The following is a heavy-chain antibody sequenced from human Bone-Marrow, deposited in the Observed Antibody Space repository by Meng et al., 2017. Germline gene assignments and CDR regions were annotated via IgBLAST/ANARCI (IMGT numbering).Heavy chain of an antibody. CDR2: IHGGGST. D-gene: IGHD5-24*01. CDR1: GDSITSGGYY. Sequence: SETLSLTCTVSGDSITSGGYYWSWIRQHPVKGLEWIGYIHGGGSTYDNPSLRSRITISVDTSKSQFSLKLSSVTAADTAVYYCARDQRSLGWLQRKGAFDIWGQGTMVTVSS. V-gene: IGHV4-31*03. J-gene: IGHJ3*02. CDR3: ARDQRSLGWLQRKGAFDI.